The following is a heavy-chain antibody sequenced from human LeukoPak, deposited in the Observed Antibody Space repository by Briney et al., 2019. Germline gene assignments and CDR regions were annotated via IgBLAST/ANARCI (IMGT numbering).Heavy chain of an antibody. Sequence: PGRSLRLSCAASRFTFSNYAMHWVRQAPGKGLEWVAAISYDGVNQYYADSVKGRFTISRDNAKNSLYLQMNSLRAEDTAVYYCARSQSLHYYDSSGSGPDYWGQGTLVTVSS. CDR3: ARSQSLHYYDSSGSGPDY. V-gene: IGHV3-30*04. D-gene: IGHD3-22*01. CDR2: ISYDGVNQ. CDR1: RFTFSNYA. J-gene: IGHJ4*02.